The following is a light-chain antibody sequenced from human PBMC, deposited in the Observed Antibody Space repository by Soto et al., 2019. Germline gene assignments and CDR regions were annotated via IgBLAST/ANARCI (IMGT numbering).Light chain of an antibody. Sequence: DIQMTHSPPTLSASVGDRVTITCRASQSIRTWLAWYQQKPGKAPMLLISDASSLESRVPSRFSGSGSGTDFTLTISSLQPDDFATYYCQQYGTYLVTFGQGTKVDIK. V-gene: IGKV1-5*01. J-gene: IGKJ1*01. CDR3: QQYGTYLVT. CDR2: DAS. CDR1: QSIRTW.